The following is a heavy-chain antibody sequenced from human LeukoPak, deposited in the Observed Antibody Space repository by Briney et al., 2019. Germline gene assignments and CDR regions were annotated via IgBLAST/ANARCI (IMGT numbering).Heavy chain of an antibody. CDR1: GYSISSGYY. V-gene: IGHV4-38-2*02. CDR3: AREGDVVGATIAS. D-gene: IGHD1-26*01. J-gene: IGHJ4*02. CDR2: ISHSEST. Sequence: SETLSLTCTVSGYSISSGYYWGWIRQPPGKGLEWIGSISHSESTYYNPSLKSRITISLDTPKNQFSLRLSSVTAADTAVYYCAREGDVVGATIASWGQGTLVTVSS.